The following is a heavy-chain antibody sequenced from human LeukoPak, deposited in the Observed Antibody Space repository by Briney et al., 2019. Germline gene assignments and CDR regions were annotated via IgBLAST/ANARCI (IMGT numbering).Heavy chain of an antibody. CDR2: INPSGGST. CDR1: GYTLTSYY. D-gene: IGHD1-26*01. CDR3: ARAQSGSYLGNWFDP. J-gene: IGHJ5*02. Sequence: ASVKVSCKASGYTLTSYYMHWVRQAPGQGLEWMGIINPSGGSTSYAQKFQGRVTMIRDTSTSTVYMELSSLRSEDTAVYYCARAQSGSYLGNWFDPWGQGTLVTVSS. V-gene: IGHV1-46*01.